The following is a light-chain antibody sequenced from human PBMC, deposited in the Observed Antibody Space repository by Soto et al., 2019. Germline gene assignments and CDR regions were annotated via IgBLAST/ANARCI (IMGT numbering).Light chain of an antibody. CDR2: DAS. CDR1: QGISSA. Sequence: AIQLTQSPSSLSASVGDRVTITCRANQGISSALAWYQQKPGKAPKLLIYDASSLQSGVPSGFSGSGSGTYFTLTISSLQPEDFATYYCQQFNSYPFTFGGGTKVEV. J-gene: IGKJ4*01. V-gene: IGKV1-13*02. CDR3: QQFNSYPFT.